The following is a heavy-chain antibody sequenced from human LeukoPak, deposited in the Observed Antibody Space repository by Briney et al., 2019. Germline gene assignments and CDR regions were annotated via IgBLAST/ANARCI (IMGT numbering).Heavy chain of an antibody. J-gene: IGHJ4*02. V-gene: IGHV3-30*03. CDR3: AILPGYSSGWYEVNY. Sequence: SGRSLRLSCDASGFTFSNYGMHWVRQAPGKGLEWVATVSYDGVKKYYADAVKGRFTISRDNSRNTLYLQMNSPRAEDTAVYYCAILPGYSSGWYEVNYWGQGTLVTVSS. CDR1: GFTFSNYG. CDR2: VSYDGVKK. D-gene: IGHD6-13*01.